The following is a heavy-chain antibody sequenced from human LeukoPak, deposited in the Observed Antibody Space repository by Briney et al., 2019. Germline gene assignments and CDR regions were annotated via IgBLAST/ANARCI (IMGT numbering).Heavy chain of an antibody. V-gene: IGHV3-11*04. CDR1: GFTFSDYY. J-gene: IGHJ6*03. CDR2: ISSSGSTI. CDR3: ARDRMSSSWSFYYYYMDV. Sequence: GGSLRLSCAASGFTFSDYYMSWIRQAPGKGLEWVSYISSSGSTIYYADSVKGLFTISRDNAKNSLYLQMNSLRAEDTAVYYCARDRMSSSWSFYYYYMDVWGKGTTVTVSS. D-gene: IGHD6-13*01.